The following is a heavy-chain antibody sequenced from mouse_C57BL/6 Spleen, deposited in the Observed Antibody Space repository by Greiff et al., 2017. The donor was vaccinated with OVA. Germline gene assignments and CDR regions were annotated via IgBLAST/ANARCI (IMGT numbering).Heavy chain of an antibody. Sequence: EVQLVESGPELVKPGASVKIPCKASGYTFTDYNMDWVKQSHGKSLEWIGDINPNNGGTIYNQKFKGKATLTVDKSSSTAYMELRSLTSEDTAVYYCARPDYYGSSQFAYWGQGTLVTVSA. J-gene: IGHJ3*01. CDR2: INPNNGGT. D-gene: IGHD1-1*01. CDR1: GYTFTDYN. CDR3: ARPDYYGSSQFAY. V-gene: IGHV1-18*01.